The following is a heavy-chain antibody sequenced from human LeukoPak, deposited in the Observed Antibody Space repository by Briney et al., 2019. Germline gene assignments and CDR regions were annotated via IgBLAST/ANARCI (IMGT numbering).Heavy chain of an antibody. J-gene: IGHJ4*02. CDR2: INWNGGST. CDR3: VRLTGAEFDY. Sequence: GGSLRLSCAASGFTFDDYGMSWVRQAPGKGLEWVSGINWNGGSTGYADSVKGRFTISRDNAKNTLHLQMNSLRAEDTAVYYCVRLTGAEFDYWGQGTLVTVSS. CDR1: GFTFDDYG. V-gene: IGHV3-20*04. D-gene: IGHD7-27*01.